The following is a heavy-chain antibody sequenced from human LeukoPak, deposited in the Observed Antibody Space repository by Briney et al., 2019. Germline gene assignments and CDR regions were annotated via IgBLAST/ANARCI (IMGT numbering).Heavy chain of an antibody. V-gene: IGHV4-61*01. D-gene: IGHD2-8*01. Sequence: PSETLSLTCAVSGGSVSSGSYYWTWIRQPPGKGLEWIGYIHYSGNTNYNPTLKSRVTISVDTSKNQFSLKLSSVTAADTAVYYCARSSDLPGVYAGDYWGQGTLVTVSS. J-gene: IGHJ4*02. CDR2: IHYSGNT. CDR1: GGSVSSGSYY. CDR3: ARSSDLPGVYAGDY.